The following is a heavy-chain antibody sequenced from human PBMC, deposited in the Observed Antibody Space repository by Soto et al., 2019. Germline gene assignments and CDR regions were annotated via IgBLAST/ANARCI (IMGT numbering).Heavy chain of an antibody. D-gene: IGHD3-3*01. J-gene: IGHJ6*02. V-gene: IGHV5-51*01. CDR2: IYPGDSDT. Sequence: GESLKISCKGSGYSFTSYWIGWVRQMPGKGLEWMGIIYPGDSDTRYSPSFQGQVTISADKSISTAYLQWSSLRASDTAMYYCARRSTYYDFWSGYQSPSGMDVWGQGTTVTVSS. CDR1: GYSFTSYW. CDR3: ARRSTYYDFWSGYQSPSGMDV.